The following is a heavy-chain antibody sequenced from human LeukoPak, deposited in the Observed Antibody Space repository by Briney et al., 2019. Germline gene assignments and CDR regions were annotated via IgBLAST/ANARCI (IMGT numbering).Heavy chain of an antibody. D-gene: IGHD3-3*01. J-gene: IGHJ4*02. CDR3: ISGVVIISPYYFDY. CDR1: GGSISSSSYY. Sequence: SETLPLTCTVSGGSISSSSYYWGWIRQPPGKGLEWIGSIYYSGSTYYNPSLKSRVTISVDTSKNQFSLKLSSVTAADTAVYYCISGVVIISPYYFDYWGQGTLVTVSS. V-gene: IGHV4-39*01. CDR2: IYYSGST.